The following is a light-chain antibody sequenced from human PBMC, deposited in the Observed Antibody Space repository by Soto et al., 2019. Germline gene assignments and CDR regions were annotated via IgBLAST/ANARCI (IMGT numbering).Light chain of an antibody. CDR1: QSVSSIY. V-gene: IGKV3-20*01. Sequence: EIVVTQSPATLSVSPGERATLSCRASQSVSSIYVAWYQQKPGQAPRLLIYGASSRATGIPDRFSGSGSGTDFTLTISRLEPEDFAVYYCQQYGSSPRTFGQGTKVDIK. CDR3: QQYGSSPRT. CDR2: GAS. J-gene: IGKJ1*01.